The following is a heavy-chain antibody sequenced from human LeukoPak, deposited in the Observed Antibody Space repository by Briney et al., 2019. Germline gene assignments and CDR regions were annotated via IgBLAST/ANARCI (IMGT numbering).Heavy chain of an antibody. V-gene: IGHV1-18*01. CDR3: ARDRVSLITMVRGIIINN. D-gene: IGHD3-10*01. CDR1: GGTFSSYA. CDR2: ISGKSGDA. J-gene: IGHJ4*02. Sequence: ASVKVSCKASGGTFSSYAISWVRQAPGQGLEWVGWISGKSGDANYAQEFQGRVTLTTDTSTSTAYMELRSLRSDDTAVYYCARDRVSLITMVRGIIINNWGQGTLVTVSS.